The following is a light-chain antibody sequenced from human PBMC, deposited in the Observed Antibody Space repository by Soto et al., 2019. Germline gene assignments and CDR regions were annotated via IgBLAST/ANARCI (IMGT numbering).Light chain of an antibody. CDR2: GAS. CDR3: QQYNNWLTWT. J-gene: IGKJ1*01. Sequence: TQSTGTLSLSPGERATLSCRASQSVSNNYLAWYQQKPGQAPRLLIYGASTRATGIPARFSGSGSGTEFTLTISSLQSEDFAVYYCQQYNNWLTWTFGQGTKVDIK. CDR1: QSVSNN. V-gene: IGKV3-15*01.